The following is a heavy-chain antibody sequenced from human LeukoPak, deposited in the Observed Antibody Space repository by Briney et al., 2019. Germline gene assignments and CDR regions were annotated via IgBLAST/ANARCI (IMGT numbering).Heavy chain of an antibody. D-gene: IGHD5-12*01. CDR2: MNPNSGNT. CDR3: ARAQGGGEWLRLDYYMDV. J-gene: IGHJ6*03. Sequence: GASVKVSCKASGYTFTSYDINWVRQATGQGLEWMGWMNPNSGNTGYAQKFQGRVTMTRNTSISTAYMELSSLRSEDTAVYYCARAQGGGEWLRLDYYMDVWGKGTTVTVSS. V-gene: IGHV1-8*01. CDR1: GYTFTSYD.